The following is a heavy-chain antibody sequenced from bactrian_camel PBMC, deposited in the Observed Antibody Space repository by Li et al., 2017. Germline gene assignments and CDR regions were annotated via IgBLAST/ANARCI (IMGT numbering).Heavy chain of an antibody. D-gene: IGHD1*01. V-gene: IGHV3S40*01. J-gene: IGHJ4*01. CDR3: AADGALVTVPRASKIMNIIS. CDR1: GYALSYNFSRSC. Sequence: DVQLVESGGDSVQAGGSLRLSCVASGYALSYNFSRSCMGWSRQAPGKEREGLAAIVIRDGRTYIADSVKGRFTISQDNAKNTLFLQMNTLKPEDTGMYYCAADGALVTVPRASKIMNIISGAGGPRSPSP. CDR2: IVIRDGRT.